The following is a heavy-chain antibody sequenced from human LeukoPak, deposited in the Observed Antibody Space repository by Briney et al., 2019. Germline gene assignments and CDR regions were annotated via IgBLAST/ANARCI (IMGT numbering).Heavy chain of an antibody. CDR1: GFTFSSYA. D-gene: IGHD2-2*01. CDR3: TKEEGDIVVVPAPCRY. Sequence: PGGSLRLSCAASGFTFSSYAMSWVRQAPGKGLEWVSAISGSGGSTYYADSVKGRFTISRDNSKNTLYLQMNSLRAEDTAVYYCTKEEGDIVVVPAPCRYWGQGTLVTVSS. V-gene: IGHV3-23*01. J-gene: IGHJ4*02. CDR2: ISGSGGST.